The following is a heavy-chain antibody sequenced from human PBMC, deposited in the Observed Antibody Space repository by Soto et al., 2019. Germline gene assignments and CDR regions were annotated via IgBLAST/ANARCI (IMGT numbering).Heavy chain of an antibody. CDR1: GFTFSSYA. CDR2: ISGSGGST. J-gene: IGHJ4*02. D-gene: IGHD3-22*01. CDR3: AKDPSAYYYDSSGYSDY. V-gene: IGHV3-23*01. Sequence: GGSLRLSCAASGFTFSSYAMSWVRQAPGKGLEWVSAISGSGGSTYYADSVKGRFTISRDNSKNTLYLQMNSLRAEDTAVYYCAKDPSAYYYDSSGYSDYWGQGTLVTVSS.